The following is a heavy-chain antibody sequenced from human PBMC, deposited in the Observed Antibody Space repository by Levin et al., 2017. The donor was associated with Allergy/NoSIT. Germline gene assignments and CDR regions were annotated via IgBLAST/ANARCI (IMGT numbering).Heavy chain of an antibody. CDR3: ARDHRRGYSGYDSGGLDY. CDR1: GFTFSSYA. CDR2: LSSSFLPP. Sequence: LPFSASGFTFSSYAMHWVRQAPGTFLSFFSFLSSSFLPPSSSASFKGRFTISRDNSKNTLYLQMNSLRAEDTAVYYCARDHRRGYSGYDSGGLDYWGQGTLVTVSS. V-gene: IGHV3-30-3*01. D-gene: IGHD5-12*01. J-gene: IGHJ4*02.